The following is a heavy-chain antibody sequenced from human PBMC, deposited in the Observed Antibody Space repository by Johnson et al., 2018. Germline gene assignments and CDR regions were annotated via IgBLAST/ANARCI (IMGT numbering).Heavy chain of an antibody. D-gene: IGHD3-10*01. J-gene: IGHJ6*02. V-gene: IGHV3-21*05. CDR2: ISSSGTYI. CDR1: GFTLSSYT. CDR3: AGAPTREGRSAPDV. Sequence: EVQLVESGGGLVQPGGSLRLSCAASGFTLSSYTMNWVRQAPGKGLEWVSYISSSGTYIHYADTVRGRFTISRDNTKTSLYLQMNSLRAGDTAVYFCAGAPTREGRSAPDVWGQGTTVTVSS.